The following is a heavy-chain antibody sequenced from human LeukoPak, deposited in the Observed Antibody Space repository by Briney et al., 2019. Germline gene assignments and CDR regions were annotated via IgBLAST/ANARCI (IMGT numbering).Heavy chain of an antibody. CDR3: ARRGAVAGTFDY. D-gene: IGHD6-19*01. CDR2: INSEGSST. J-gene: IGHJ4*02. V-gene: IGHV3-74*01. Sequence: GRSLRLSCAASGLTFSSYWMHWARQAPGKWLVWVSRINSEGSSTNYADSVKGRFTISRDNAKNTLYLQMNSLRAEDTAVYYCARRGAVAGTFDYWGQGTLVTVSS. CDR1: GLTFSSYW.